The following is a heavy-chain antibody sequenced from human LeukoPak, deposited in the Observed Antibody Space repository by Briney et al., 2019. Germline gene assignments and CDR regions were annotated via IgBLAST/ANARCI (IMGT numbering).Heavy chain of an antibody. D-gene: IGHD2-15*01. J-gene: IGHJ4*02. Sequence: ASVKVSCKASGGTFSSYAISWVRQAPGQGLEWMGRIIPIFGIANYAQKFQGRVTITADKSTSTAYMELSSLRSEDTAVYYCARGGRGSTQEFDYWGQGTLVTVSS. CDR1: GGTFSSYA. CDR2: IIPIFGIA. V-gene: IGHV1-69*04. CDR3: ARGGRGSTQEFDY.